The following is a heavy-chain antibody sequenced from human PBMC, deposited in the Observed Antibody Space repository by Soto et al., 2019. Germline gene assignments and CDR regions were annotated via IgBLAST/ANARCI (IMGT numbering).Heavy chain of an antibody. J-gene: IGHJ4*01. CDR2: IHHNSRNT. CDR3: ARESGSGWHALDY. V-gene: IGHV4-31*03. CDR1: GGSITSAGDY. Sequence: QVQLQESGPGLLKPSETLSLTSTVSGGSITSAGDYWSWIRQHPGKGLEWLGYIHHNSRNTYYTPSLKSRVTISVDTSKNQLSLKLTSVTAADTAVYYCARESGSGWHALDYWGHGTLGTVSS. D-gene: IGHD6-19*01.